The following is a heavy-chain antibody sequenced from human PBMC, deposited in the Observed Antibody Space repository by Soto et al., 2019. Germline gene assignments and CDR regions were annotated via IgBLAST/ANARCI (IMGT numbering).Heavy chain of an antibody. V-gene: IGHV1-69*01. Sequence: QVQLVQSGAEVKKPGSSVKVSCKASGGTFSSYAISWVRQAPGQGLEWMGGIIPIFGTANYAQKFQGRVTMTGDEPRRTASRGRSSLRYENTALYSWGRGVDPAMVEPQDLDYGGRGPVVPVPS. J-gene: IGHJ4*02. CDR1: GGTFSSYA. D-gene: IGHD5-18*01. CDR2: IIPIFGTA. CDR3: GRGVDPAMVEPQDLDY.